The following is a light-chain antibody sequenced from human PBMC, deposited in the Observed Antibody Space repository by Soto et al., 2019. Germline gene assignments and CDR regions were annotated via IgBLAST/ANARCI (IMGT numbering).Light chain of an antibody. J-gene: IGKJ1*01. CDR3: QQYVSSPWT. CDR2: GAS. Sequence: EIVLTQSPGTLPLSPGERATVSCRASQSISSSYLAWYQQKPGQAPRPLIYGASSRATGIPDRFSGSGSGTDFSLTISRLEPEDFAVDYCQQYVSSPWTFGQGNKVEIK. CDR1: QSISSSY. V-gene: IGKV3-20*01.